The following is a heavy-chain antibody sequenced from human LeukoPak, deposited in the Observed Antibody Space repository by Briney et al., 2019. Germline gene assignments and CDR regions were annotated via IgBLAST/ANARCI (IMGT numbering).Heavy chain of an antibody. CDR1: GFTFSNAW. Sequence: GGSLRLSCAASGFTFSNAWMSWVRQAPGKGLEWVGRIKNKADGGTIDYAAPVKGRFTISRDDSKNTLYLQMNSLKTEDTAVYYCTTGPYGGNPVDYWGQGTLVTVSS. CDR2: IKNKADGGTI. D-gene: IGHD4-23*01. V-gene: IGHV3-15*01. CDR3: TTGPYGGNPVDY. J-gene: IGHJ4*02.